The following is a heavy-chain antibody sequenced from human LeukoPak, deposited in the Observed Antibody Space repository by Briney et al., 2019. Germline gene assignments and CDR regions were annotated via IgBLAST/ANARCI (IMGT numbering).Heavy chain of an antibody. V-gene: IGHV4-59*12. CDR3: ARGAVAGTEYNWFDP. CDR2: IYYSGST. CDR1: GGSISSYY. Sequence: SETLSLTCTVSGGSISSYYWNWIRQPPGKGLEWIGYIYYSGSTNYNPSLKSRVTISVDTSKNQFSLKLSSVTAADTAVYYCARGAVAGTEYNWFDPWGQGTLVTVSS. J-gene: IGHJ5*02. D-gene: IGHD6-19*01.